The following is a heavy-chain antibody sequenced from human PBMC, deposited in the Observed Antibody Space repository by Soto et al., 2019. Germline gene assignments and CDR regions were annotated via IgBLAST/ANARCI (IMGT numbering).Heavy chain of an antibody. CDR1: GGSISSSSYY. J-gene: IGHJ5*02. Sequence: PXATLSLTCTVSGGSISSSSYYWGCIRQPPGKGLEWIGSIYYSGSTYYNPSLKSRVTISVDTSKNQFSLKLSSVTAADTAVYYCASKSMVRGAFNWFDPWGQGTLVTVSS. D-gene: IGHD3-10*01. CDR3: ASKSMVRGAFNWFDP. V-gene: IGHV4-39*01. CDR2: IYYSGST.